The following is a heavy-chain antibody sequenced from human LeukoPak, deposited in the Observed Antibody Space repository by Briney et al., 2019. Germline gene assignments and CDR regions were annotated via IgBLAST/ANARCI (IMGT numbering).Heavy chain of an antibody. Sequence: SETLSLTCTVSGGSISSYYWSWIRQPPGKGLEGMGYIYYGGSTNYKPSLKSRVTMSVDTSKNQFSLKLSSVTAADTAVYYCARAKYQLDAFGIWGQGTMVTVSS. V-gene: IGHV4-59*01. CDR3: ARAKYQLDAFGI. D-gene: IGHD2-2*01. CDR1: GGSISSYY. CDR2: IYYGGST. J-gene: IGHJ3*02.